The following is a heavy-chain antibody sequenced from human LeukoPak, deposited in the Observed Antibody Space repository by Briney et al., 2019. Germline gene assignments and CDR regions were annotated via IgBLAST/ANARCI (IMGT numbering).Heavy chain of an antibody. CDR1: GGSMSGSRNY. J-gene: IGHJ4*02. CDR2: IYYSGST. CDR3: ARHGYQWLKIVDY. V-gene: IGHV4-39*01. Sequence: PSETLSLTCTVSGGSMSGSRNYWGWIRQPPGKGLEWIGSIYYSGSTYYNPSLKSRVTISVDTSKNQFSLKLSSVTAADTAVYYCARHGYQWLKIVDYWGQGTLVTVSS. D-gene: IGHD5-12*01.